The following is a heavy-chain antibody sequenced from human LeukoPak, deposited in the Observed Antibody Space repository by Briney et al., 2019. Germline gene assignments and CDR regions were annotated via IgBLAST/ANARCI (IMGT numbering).Heavy chain of an antibody. D-gene: IGHD6-13*01. CDR1: GFTFSSNA. V-gene: IGHV3-23*01. J-gene: IGHJ4*02. CDR3: AKDRRGPAAGTWYFES. Sequence: GGSLRLSCAASGFTFSSNAMGWVRQAPGKGLEWVSTITASAASTYYADSVKGRFTISRDNSKNTLYLQMNSLRAEDTAIYYCAKDRRGPAAGTWYFESWGQGNLVTVSS. CDR2: ITASAAST.